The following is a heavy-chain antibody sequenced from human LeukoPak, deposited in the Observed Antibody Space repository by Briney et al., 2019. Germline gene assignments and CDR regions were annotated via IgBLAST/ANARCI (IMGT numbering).Heavy chain of an antibody. Sequence: SETLSLTCTVSGGSVSSDYWSWIRQPPGKGLVWIGYIYHTGNNDYNPSLKSRATISLDTSKNQFSLKLTSVTAADTAVYFCARHPFSSPFDYWGQGTLVTVSS. D-gene: IGHD2/OR15-2a*01. CDR1: GGSVSSDY. CDR2: IYHTGNN. J-gene: IGHJ4*02. CDR3: ARHPFSSPFDY. V-gene: IGHV4-59*08.